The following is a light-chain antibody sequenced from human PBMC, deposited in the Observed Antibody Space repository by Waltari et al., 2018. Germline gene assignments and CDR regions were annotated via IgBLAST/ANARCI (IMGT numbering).Light chain of an antibody. CDR3: QQYDDFPFT. CDR2: KAS. V-gene: IGKV1-5*03. J-gene: IGKJ2*01. Sequence: DIVMTQSPATLSASVGDRVTISCRASQSISSWLAWYQQKPGKAPKILNFKASFLESGVPSRFSGSGSGTEFSLTISSLQPEDFATYYCQQYDDFPFTFGQGTKVEVK. CDR1: QSISSW.